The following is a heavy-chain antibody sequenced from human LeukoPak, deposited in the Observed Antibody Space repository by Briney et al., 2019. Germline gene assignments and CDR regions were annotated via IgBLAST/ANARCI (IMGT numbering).Heavy chain of an antibody. CDR3: YCSSEGFDY. Sequence: WVSFFRFDAINTYYAVSVKGRFTIARENSKKTLYLQMNSLRAEDTAVYYPYCSSEGFDYWGQGTLVTVSS. V-gene: IGHV3-30*02. J-gene: IGHJ4*02. CDR2: FRFDAINT. D-gene: IGHD2-2*01.